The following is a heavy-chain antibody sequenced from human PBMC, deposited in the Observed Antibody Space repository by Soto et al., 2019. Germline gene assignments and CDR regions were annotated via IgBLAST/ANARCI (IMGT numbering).Heavy chain of an antibody. CDR1: GFTFSSYA. CDR2: ISGSGGST. V-gene: IGHV3-23*01. D-gene: IGHD3-10*01. Sequence: GGSLRLSCAASGFTFSSYAMSWVRQAPGKGLEWVSAISGSGGSTYYADSVKGRFTISRDNSKNTLYLQMNSLRAEDSAVYYCAKVAMVRGVISYFDYWGQGTLVTVSS. CDR3: AKVAMVRGVISYFDY. J-gene: IGHJ4*02.